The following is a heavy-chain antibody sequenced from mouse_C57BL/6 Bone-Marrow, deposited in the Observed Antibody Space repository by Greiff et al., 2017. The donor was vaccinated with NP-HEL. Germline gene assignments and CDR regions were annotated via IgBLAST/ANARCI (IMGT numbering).Heavy chain of an antibody. CDR1: YTFSRRVH. CDR2: GQGLEWIG. Sequence: QVQLQQSGPELASPWASVKISCQAFYTFSRRVHFAIRDTNYWMQWVKQRPGQGLEWIGAIYPGNGDTSYNQKFKGKATLTADKSSSTAYMQLSXLTSEDSAVYYCASRITTVVANRDYWYFDVWGTGTTVTVSS. D-gene: IGHD1-1*01. CDR3: SEDSAVYYCASRITTVVANRDYWYFDV. J-gene: IGHJ1*03. V-gene: IGHV1-87*01.